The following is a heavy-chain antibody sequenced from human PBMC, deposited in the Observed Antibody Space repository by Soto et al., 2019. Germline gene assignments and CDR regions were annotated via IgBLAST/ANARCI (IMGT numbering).Heavy chain of an antibody. D-gene: IGHD6-19*01. CDR1: GGTFSTYA. CDR3: ARPKGSYGSGYYYFDY. V-gene: IGHV1-69*01. CDR2: IIPLFGTA. Sequence: QVQLVQSGAEVKQPGSSVKVSCKTSGGTFSTYAIYWVRQAPGQGLEWMGAIIPLFGTADYAQKFQGRVTITADEATSTASMELSSLRSEDTAVYYCARPKGSYGSGYYYFDYWGQGTLVAVSS. J-gene: IGHJ4*02.